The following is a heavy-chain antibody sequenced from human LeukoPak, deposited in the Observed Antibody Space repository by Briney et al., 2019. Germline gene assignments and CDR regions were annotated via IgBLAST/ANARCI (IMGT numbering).Heavy chain of an antibody. CDR3: ARSRFYFDY. CDR1: GFTFSSYA. V-gene: IGHV3-23*01. Sequence: GGSLRLSCAASGFTFSSYAMSWVRQAPGKGLEWVSAISGSGGSTYYADSVKGRLTISRDNAKNSLYLQLNSLRAEDTAVYYCARSRFYFDYWGQGTLVTVSS. J-gene: IGHJ4*02. CDR2: ISGSGGST.